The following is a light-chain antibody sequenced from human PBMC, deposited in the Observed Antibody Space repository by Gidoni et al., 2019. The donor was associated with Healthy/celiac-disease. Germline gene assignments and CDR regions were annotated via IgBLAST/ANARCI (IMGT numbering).Light chain of an antibody. Sequence: QSPLTQPASVSGSPGQSLTISCTGTSTDVGSYNLVSCYQQHPGKAPKLIIYEVSKRPSGVSTRFSGSKSDNTASLTISGLQAEDEADYYCCSYAGSSFVLFGGGTKLTVL. J-gene: IGLJ2*01. V-gene: IGLV2-23*02. CDR3: CSYAGSSFVL. CDR1: STDVGSYNL. CDR2: EVS.